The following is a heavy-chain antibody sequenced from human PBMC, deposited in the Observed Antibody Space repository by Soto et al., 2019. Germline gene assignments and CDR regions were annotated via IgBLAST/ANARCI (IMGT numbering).Heavy chain of an antibody. CDR3: ANDGAGIAVTGHETFEI. V-gene: IGHV3-30*18. CDR1: GFAFSDDG. J-gene: IGHJ3*02. D-gene: IGHD6-19*01. CDR2: ISYDGIYE. Sequence: QVQLVESGGGVVQPGKSLRLSCAASGFAFSDDGMHWVRQTPGKGLEWVALISYDGIYEYYADSVKGRFTLSRDNSKNTRYLHMNSLSTGDTAIYYCANDGAGIAVTGHETFEIWGKGTMVTVSS.